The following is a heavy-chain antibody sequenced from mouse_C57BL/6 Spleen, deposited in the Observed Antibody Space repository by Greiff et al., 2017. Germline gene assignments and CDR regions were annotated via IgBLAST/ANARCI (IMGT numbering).Heavy chain of an antibody. D-gene: IGHD2-1*01. Sequence: QVQLQQSDAELVKPGASVKISCKVSGYTFTDHTIHWMKQRPEQGLEWIGYIYPRGGSTKYNEKFKGKATLTADKSSSTADMQLNSLTSEDSAVYFCAREAIYYGNYEFAYWGQGTLVTVSA. CDR3: AREAIYYGNYEFAY. J-gene: IGHJ3*01. CDR2: IYPRGGST. CDR1: GYTFTDHT. V-gene: IGHV1-78*01.